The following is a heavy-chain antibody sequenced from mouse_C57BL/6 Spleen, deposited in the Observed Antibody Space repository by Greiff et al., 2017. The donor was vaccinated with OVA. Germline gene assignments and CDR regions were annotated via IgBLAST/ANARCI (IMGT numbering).Heavy chain of an antibody. CDR2: ISSGGSYT. J-gene: IGHJ2*01. Sequence: EVKLMESGGDLVKPGGSLKLSCAASGFTFSSYGMSWVRQTPDKRLEWVATISSGGSYTYYPDSVKGRFTISRDNAKNTLYLQMSSLKSEDTAMYYCARQGTAYLDYWGQGTTLTVSS. CDR3: ARQGTAYLDY. D-gene: IGHD4-1*01. V-gene: IGHV5-6*01. CDR1: GFTFSSYG.